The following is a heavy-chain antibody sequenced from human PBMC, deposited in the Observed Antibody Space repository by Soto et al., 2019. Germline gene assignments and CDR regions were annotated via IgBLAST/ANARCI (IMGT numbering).Heavy chain of an antibody. CDR3: TKGYYYDTCGYFDS. D-gene: IGHD3-22*01. CDR2: ISAGGGRT. V-gene: IGHV3-23*01. CDR1: GFTFSSYA. Sequence: GGSLRLSCAASGFTFSSYAMGWVHQAPGKGLELVSTISAGGGRTYYADSVKGRFTISRDNSKNTLYLQMNSLRAEDTAVYYCTKGYYYDTCGYFDSWGQVTLVTVSS. J-gene: IGHJ4*02.